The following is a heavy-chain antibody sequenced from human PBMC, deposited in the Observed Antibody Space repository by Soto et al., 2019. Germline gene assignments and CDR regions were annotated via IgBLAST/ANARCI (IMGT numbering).Heavy chain of an antibody. Sequence: QVQMVQSGAEVKKPGASVKVSCKASGNSFTGYYVHWVRQAPGQGLEWMGWINPKSGGTKYAQKFQGSVTITRDTSINPAYMALSSLRSDDTSVYFCARDGVVPTMDWGQGTLVTVSS. CDR2: INPKSGGT. V-gene: IGHV1-2*02. CDR1: GNSFTGYY. J-gene: IGHJ4*02. D-gene: IGHD5-12*01. CDR3: ARDGVVPTMD.